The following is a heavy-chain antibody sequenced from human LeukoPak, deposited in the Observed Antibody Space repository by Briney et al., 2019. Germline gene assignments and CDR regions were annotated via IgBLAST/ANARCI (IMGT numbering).Heavy chain of an antibody. V-gene: IGHV1-8*01. CDR1: GYTSTSPD. CDR3: ARYTQHYGFDI. J-gene: IGHJ3*02. D-gene: IGHD3-3*02. Sequence: ASVKVSCTASGYTSTSPDINWVRQATGRGLEWLGWMNPRDNTGYAQKFQGRVTLTRDKSINTAYMELNSLRSEDTAVYYCARYTQHYGFDIWGQGTMVTVSA. CDR2: MNPRDNT.